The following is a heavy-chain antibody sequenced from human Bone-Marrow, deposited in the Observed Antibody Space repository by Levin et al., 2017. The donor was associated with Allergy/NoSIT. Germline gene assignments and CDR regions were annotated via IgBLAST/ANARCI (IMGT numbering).Heavy chain of an antibody. V-gene: IGHV3-30*18. CDR1: AFTFSSYG. D-gene: IGHD4-17*01. Sequence: PGGSLRLSCAASAFTFSSYGMHWVRQAPGKGMEWVAVISYDGSNKYYADSVKGRFTISRDNSKNTLYLQMNSLRGEDTAVYFCAKDGSRYGDYRYYGYGVDVWGQGTTVTVSS. CDR2: ISYDGSNK. J-gene: IGHJ6*02. CDR3: AKDGSRYGDYRYYGYGVDV.